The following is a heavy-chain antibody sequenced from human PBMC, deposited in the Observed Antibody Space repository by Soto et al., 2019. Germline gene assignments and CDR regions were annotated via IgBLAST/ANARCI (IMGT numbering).Heavy chain of an antibody. D-gene: IGHD3-22*01. CDR3: ASRYYYDSSGYFGNYYGMDV. Sequence: PSETLSLTCAVSGGSISSGGYSWSWIRQPPGKGLEWIGYIYHSGSTYYNPSLKSRVTISVDRSKNQFSLKLSSVTAADTAVYYCASRYYYDSSGYFGNYYGMDVWGQGTTVTVSS. CDR2: IYHSGST. J-gene: IGHJ6*02. CDR1: GGSISSGGYS. V-gene: IGHV4-30-2*01.